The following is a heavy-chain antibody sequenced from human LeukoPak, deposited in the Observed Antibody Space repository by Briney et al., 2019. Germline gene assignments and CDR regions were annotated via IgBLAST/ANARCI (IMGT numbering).Heavy chain of an antibody. D-gene: IGHD3-9*01. V-gene: IGHV3-23*01. CDR1: GFTFNSYA. J-gene: IGHJ4*02. CDR3: ARLHYDVLTGPFDY. CDR2: ISGSGDNT. Sequence: GGSLRLSCVATGFTFNSYAVSWVRQAPGKGLEWVSGISGSGDNTYYVDSVKGRFTISRDNSKNTLYLQMNSLRAEDTAVYYCARLHYDVLTGPFDYWGREPWSPSPQ.